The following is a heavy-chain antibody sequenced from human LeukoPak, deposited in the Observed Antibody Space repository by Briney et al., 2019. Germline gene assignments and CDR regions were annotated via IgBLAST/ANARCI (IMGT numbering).Heavy chain of an antibody. CDR3: ARGDSSGWSYYYMDV. Sequence: PGGSLRLSCAASGFTFSSYGMHWVRQAPGKGLEWVAFIRYDGSNKYYADSVKGRFTISRDNSKNTLYLQMNSLRSEDTAVYYCARGDSSGWSYYYMDVWGKGTTVTVSS. V-gene: IGHV3-30*02. CDR1: GFTFSSYG. CDR2: IRYDGSNK. D-gene: IGHD6-19*01. J-gene: IGHJ6*03.